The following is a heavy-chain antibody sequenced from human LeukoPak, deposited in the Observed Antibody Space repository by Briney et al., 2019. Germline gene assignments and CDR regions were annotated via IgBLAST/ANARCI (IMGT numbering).Heavy chain of an antibody. Sequence: SETLSLTCSVSGGSISSYYWSWIRQPPGKGLEWIGYIHDSGNTNYNPSLRSRVTISVDTSKNQFSLKLSSVTAADTAVYYCARVEGGYGSGRRENYYYYYMDVWGKGTTVTISS. CDR1: GGSISSYY. CDR2: IHDSGNT. CDR3: ARVEGGYGSGRRENYYYYYMDV. V-gene: IGHV4-59*01. D-gene: IGHD3-10*01. J-gene: IGHJ6*03.